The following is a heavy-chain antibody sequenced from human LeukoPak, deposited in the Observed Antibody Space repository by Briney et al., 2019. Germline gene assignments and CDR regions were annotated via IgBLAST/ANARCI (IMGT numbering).Heavy chain of an antibody. Sequence: GGSLRLSCAASGFTFSSYTMNWVRQAPGKGLQSVSSISSSSYIYYADSLKGRFTIFRDNAKNSLYLQMNSLRAEDTAVYYCARASGWYERGPDHYYYYMDVWGKGTTVTVSS. V-gene: IGHV3-21*01. CDR1: GFTFSSYT. CDR2: ISSSSYI. CDR3: ARASGWYERGPDHYYYYMDV. J-gene: IGHJ6*03. D-gene: IGHD6-19*01.